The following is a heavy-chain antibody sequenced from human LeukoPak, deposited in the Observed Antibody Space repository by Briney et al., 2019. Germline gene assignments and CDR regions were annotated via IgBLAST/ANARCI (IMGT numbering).Heavy chain of an antibody. D-gene: IGHD3-3*01. V-gene: IGHV4-59*11. CDR1: GGSISSHY. J-gene: IGHJ6*03. CDR3: ARGAGHYDFWSGYSLTPYYYYMDV. Sequence: SETLSLTCTVSGGSISSHYWSWIRQPPGKGLEWSGYIYYSGSTNYNPSLKSRVTISVDTSKNQFSLKLSSVTAADTAVYYCARGAGHYDFWSGYSLTPYYYYMDVWGKGTTVTVSS. CDR2: IYYSGST.